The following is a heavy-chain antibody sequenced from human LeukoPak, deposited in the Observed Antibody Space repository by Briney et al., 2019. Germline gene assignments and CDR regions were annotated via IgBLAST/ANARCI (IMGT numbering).Heavy chain of an antibody. V-gene: IGHV6-1*01. CDR3: ARDGGVVADGTRFDY. CDR2: TYYRSKWYN. Sequence: SQTLSLTCAISGDSVTSNSAAWNWIRQSPSRGLEWRGSTYYRSKWYNDYAVSVKSRITINPDTSKNQFSLQLNSVTPEDTAVYYCARDGGVVADGTRFDYWGQGTLVTVSS. D-gene: IGHD6-13*01. J-gene: IGHJ4*02. CDR1: GDSVTSNSAA.